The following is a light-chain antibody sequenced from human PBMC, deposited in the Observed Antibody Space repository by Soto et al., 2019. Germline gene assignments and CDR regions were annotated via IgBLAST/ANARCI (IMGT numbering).Light chain of an antibody. V-gene: IGKV3-20*01. CDR1: QSVKNNY. CDR2: DVS. CDR3: LHYGISPQT. Sequence: VLTQSPGTLSLSPGEGATLACRASQSVKNNYLAWYQQKPGQAPRLLIYDVSTRATGIPDRFSGSGSGTDFTLTISSLEPEAFAVYLCLHYGISPQTFGQGSKV. J-gene: IGKJ1*01.